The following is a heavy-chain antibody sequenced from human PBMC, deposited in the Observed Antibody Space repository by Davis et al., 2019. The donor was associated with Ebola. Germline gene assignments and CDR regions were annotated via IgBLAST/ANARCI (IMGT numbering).Heavy chain of an antibody. V-gene: IGHV4-39*07. J-gene: IGHJ4*02. CDR3: ARGPYYYGTSREPYEY. Sequence: SETLSLTCTVSGGSISSSSYYWTWVRQSPGRGLEWIGEISHRGITNYNPSLKSRVTISVDTSKNQFSLKLTSVTAADTAVYYCARGPYYYGTSREPYEYWGQGTLITVSS. D-gene: IGHD3-10*01. CDR2: ISHRGIT. CDR1: GGSISSSSYY.